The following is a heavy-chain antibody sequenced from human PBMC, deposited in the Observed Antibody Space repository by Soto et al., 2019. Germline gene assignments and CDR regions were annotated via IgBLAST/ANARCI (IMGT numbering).Heavy chain of an antibody. V-gene: IGHV3-23*01. CDR3: ARDQSVAGPTTVDH. CDR2: ISGSGGST. Sequence: PGGSLRLSCAASGFTFSSYAMSWVRQAPGKGLEWVSAISGSGGSTYYADSVKGRFTISRDNSKNSVYLQMNSLSVEDTAIYYCARDQSVAGPTTVDHWGRGTLVTVAS. D-gene: IGHD4-17*01. J-gene: IGHJ4*02. CDR1: GFTFSSYA.